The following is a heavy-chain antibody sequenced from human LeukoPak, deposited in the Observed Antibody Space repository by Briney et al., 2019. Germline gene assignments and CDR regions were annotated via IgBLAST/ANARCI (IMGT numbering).Heavy chain of an antibody. V-gene: IGHV3-48*03. Sequence: GGSLRLSCAASRFTFSNYEMNWVRQAPGKGLEWVSYISSSGNTIYYADSVKGRFTISRDNAKNSLYLQMNSLRAEDTAVYYCARGSRYYYGSGGTYYFDYWGQGTLVTVSS. CDR3: ARGSRYYYGSGGTYYFDY. CDR1: RFTFSNYE. J-gene: IGHJ4*02. CDR2: ISSSGNTI. D-gene: IGHD3-10*01.